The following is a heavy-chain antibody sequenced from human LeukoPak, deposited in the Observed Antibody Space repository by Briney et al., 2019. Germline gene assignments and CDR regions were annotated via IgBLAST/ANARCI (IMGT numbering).Heavy chain of an antibody. V-gene: IGHV4-59*01. CDR2: VNYSGST. CDR1: GDSISNYY. D-gene: IGHD6-13*01. CDR3: ARSTSAADYYFDY. Sequence: SETLSLTCTVSGDSISNYYWSWIRQPPGKGLEWIGYVNYSGSTNSNPSLKSRVTISVDSSKNQFSLKLSSVTAADTDVYYCARSTSAADYYFDYWGQGTLVTVSS. J-gene: IGHJ4*02.